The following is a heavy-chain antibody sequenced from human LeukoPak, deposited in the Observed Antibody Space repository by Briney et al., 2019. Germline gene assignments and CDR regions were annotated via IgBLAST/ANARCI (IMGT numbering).Heavy chain of an antibody. V-gene: IGHV4-39*01. CDR1: GGSISSSSYY. D-gene: IGHD6-19*01. CDR3: ARLIIIQHSSPDY. J-gene: IGHJ4*02. CDR2: IYYGGST. Sequence: PSETLSLTCTVSGGSISSSSYYWGWIRQPPGKGLEWIGNIYYGGSTYYNPSLKSRVTISVDTSKNQFSLKLSSVTAADTAVYYCARLIIIQHSSPDYWGQGTLVTVSS.